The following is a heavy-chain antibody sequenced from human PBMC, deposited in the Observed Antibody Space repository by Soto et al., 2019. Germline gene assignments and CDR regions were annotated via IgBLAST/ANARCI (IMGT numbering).Heavy chain of an antibody. Sequence: EVQLVESGGGLIQPGGSLRLSCAASGFTVSSNYMSWVRQAPGKGLEWVSVIYSGGSTYYADSVKGRFTISRDNSKNTLYLQMNSLRAEDTAVYYCARGPDASPTGFDYWGQGTLVTVSS. CDR2: IYSGGST. V-gene: IGHV3-53*01. D-gene: IGHD4-17*01. J-gene: IGHJ4*02. CDR1: GFTVSSNY. CDR3: ARGPDASPTGFDY.